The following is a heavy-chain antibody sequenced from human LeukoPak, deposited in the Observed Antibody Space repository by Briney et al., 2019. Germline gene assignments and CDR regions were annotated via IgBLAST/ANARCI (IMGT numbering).Heavy chain of an antibody. CDR2: IRYDGSDK. CDR3: AKDRVIAGAGEIDF. J-gene: IGHJ4*02. CDR1: GFTFSNSG. D-gene: IGHD6-13*01. Sequence: AGGSLRLSCAASGFTFSNSGMHWVRQAPGKGLEWVALIRYDGSDKYYADSVKGRFTISRDNSKNTLYLQMNSLRAEDTAVFYCAKDRVIAGAGEIDFWGQGTLVTVSS. V-gene: IGHV3-30*02.